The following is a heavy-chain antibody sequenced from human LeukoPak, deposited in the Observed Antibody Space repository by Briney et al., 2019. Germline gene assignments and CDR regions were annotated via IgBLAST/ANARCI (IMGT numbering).Heavy chain of an antibody. CDR2: INTNTGNP. CDR1: GYTFTSYA. CDR3: ARGKDSSSWYTNWFDP. D-gene: IGHD6-13*01. J-gene: IGHJ5*02. V-gene: IGHV7-4-1*02. Sequence: ASVKVSCKASGYTFTSYAMNWVRQAPGQGLEWMGWINTNTGNPTYAQGFTGRFVFSLDTSVSTAYLQISTLKAEDTAVYYCARGKDSSSWYTNWFDPWGQGTLVTVSS.